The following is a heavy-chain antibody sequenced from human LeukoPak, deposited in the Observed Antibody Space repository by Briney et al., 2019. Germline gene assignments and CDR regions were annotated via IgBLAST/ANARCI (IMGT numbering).Heavy chain of an antibody. D-gene: IGHD3-9*01. J-gene: IGHJ4*02. CDR3: ARSPYYDILTGSRGTFDY. CDR2: IYWDEDK. CDR1: GFSFSTSGVG. V-gene: IGHV2-5*02. Sequence: SGPTLVKPTQTLTLTCTFSGFSFSTSGVGVGWIRQPPVKALEWLAVIYWDEDKRYRPSLKSRLTITKDTSKNQVVLTMTNMDPVDTATYYCARSPYYDILTGSRGTFDYWGRGILVTVSS.